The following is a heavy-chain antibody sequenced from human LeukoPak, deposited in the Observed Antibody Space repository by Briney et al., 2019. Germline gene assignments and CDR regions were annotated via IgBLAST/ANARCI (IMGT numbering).Heavy chain of an antibody. Sequence: GRTLLPLSAPAKNTHSSHPINWILQAPENVLALVSSIRSSRSYIYHADSVKGLFTISRDNAKNSLYLQMNSLRAEYTAVYYCASSAGYGMDVWVQVTTVTVSS. CDR2: IRSSRSYI. V-gene: IGHV3-21*01. J-gene: IGHJ6*02. CDR3: ASSAGYGMDV. CDR1: KNTHSSHP.